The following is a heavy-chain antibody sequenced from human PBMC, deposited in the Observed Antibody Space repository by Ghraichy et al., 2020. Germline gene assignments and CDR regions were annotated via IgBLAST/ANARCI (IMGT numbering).Heavy chain of an antibody. J-gene: IGHJ5*02. CDR2: INPSGGST. CDR3: ARVGVGCSSTSCYDSAYNWFDP. D-gene: IGHD2-2*01. CDR1: GYTFTSYY. V-gene: IGHV1-46*01. Sequence: ASVKVSCKASGYTFTSYYMHWVRQAPGQGLEWMGIINPSGGSTSYAQKFQGRVTMTRDTSTSTVYMELSSLRSEDTAVYYCARVGVGCSSTSCYDSAYNWFDPWGQGTLVTVSS.